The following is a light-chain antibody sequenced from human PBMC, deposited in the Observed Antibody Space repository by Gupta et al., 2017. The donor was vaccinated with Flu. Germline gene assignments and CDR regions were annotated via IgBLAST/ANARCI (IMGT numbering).Light chain of an antibody. CDR2: EVS. Sequence: ISCTGTSSDVGGYEYVSWYQQHPDKAPKLMIFEVSNRPSGVSDRFSGSKSANTASLTISGLQAEDEADYYCSSYTNTGTLVVFGGGTKLTVL. CDR3: SSYTNTGTLVV. CDR1: SSDVGGYEY. J-gene: IGLJ2*01. V-gene: IGLV2-14*01.